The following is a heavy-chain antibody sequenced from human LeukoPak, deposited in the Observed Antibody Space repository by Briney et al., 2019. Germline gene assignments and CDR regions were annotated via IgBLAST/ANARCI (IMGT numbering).Heavy chain of an antibody. CDR2: IIPIFGTA. Sequence: SVKVSCKASGGTFSSYAISWVRQAPGQGLEWMGGIIPIFGTANYAQKFQGRVTITTDESTSTAYMELSSLRSEDTAVYYCARAPVGALWFGELKYYYYYMDVWGKGTTVTVSS. J-gene: IGHJ6*03. CDR1: GGTFSSYA. CDR3: ARAPVGALWFGELKYYYYYMDV. V-gene: IGHV1-69*05. D-gene: IGHD3-10*01.